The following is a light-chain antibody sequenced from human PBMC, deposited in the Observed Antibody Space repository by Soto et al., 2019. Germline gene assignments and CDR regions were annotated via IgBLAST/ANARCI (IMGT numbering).Light chain of an antibody. J-gene: IGLJ2*01. Sequence: QSALTQPASVSGSPGQSITISCTGTSSDVGAYNYVSWFQQHPGKVPKLMIYEVSNRPSGVSNRFSGSKSGNTASLTISGLQPEDEADYYCTSYTSGSTLVFGGGTQLTVL. V-gene: IGLV2-14*01. CDR2: EVS. CDR3: TSYTSGSTLV. CDR1: SSDVGAYNY.